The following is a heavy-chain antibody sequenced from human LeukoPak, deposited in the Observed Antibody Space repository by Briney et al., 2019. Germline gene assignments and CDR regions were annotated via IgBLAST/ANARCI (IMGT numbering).Heavy chain of an antibody. CDR2: ISSSSSYI. D-gene: IGHD3-10*01. CDR3: ARDDYYGSPGVYAFDI. Sequence: GGSLRLSCAASGFTFSSYSMNWVRQAPGKGLEWVSSISSSSSYICYADSVKGRFAISRDNAKNSLYPQMNSLRAEDTAVYYCARDDYYGSPGVYAFDIWGQGTMVTVSS. V-gene: IGHV3-21*01. J-gene: IGHJ3*02. CDR1: GFTFSSYS.